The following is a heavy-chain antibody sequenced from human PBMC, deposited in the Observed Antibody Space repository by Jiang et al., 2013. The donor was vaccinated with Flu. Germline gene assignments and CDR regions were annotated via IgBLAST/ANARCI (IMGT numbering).Heavy chain of an antibody. Sequence: GKGLEWVAVISYDGSNKYYADSVKGRFTISRDNSKNTLYLQMNSLRAEDTAVYYCAKDRRTSFDYWGQGTLVTVSS. CDR3: AKDRRTSFDY. J-gene: IGHJ4*02. D-gene: IGHD1-14*01. V-gene: IGHV3-30*18. CDR2: ISYDGSNK.